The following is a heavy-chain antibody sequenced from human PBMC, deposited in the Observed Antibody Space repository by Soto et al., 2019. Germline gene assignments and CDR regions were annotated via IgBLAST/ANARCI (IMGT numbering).Heavy chain of an antibody. CDR1: GFTFSSYA. V-gene: IGHV3-30-3*01. CDR2: ISSEGSNK. CDR3: ARTGYSSSWYRVDYDYYGMDV. J-gene: IGHJ6*02. D-gene: IGHD6-13*01. Sequence: QVQLVESGGGVVQPGRSLRLSCAASGFTFSSYAMHWVRQAPGKGLEWVAVISSEGSNKYYADSVKGRFTISRDNSKNTLYLQMTCLRAEDTAVYYCARTGYSSSWYRVDYDYYGMDVWGQVTTVTVSS.